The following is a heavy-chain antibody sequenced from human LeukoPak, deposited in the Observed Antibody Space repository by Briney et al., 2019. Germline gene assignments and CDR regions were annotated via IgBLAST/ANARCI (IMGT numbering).Heavy chain of an antibody. D-gene: IGHD2-21*02. CDR2: IYYSGSA. Sequence: SETLSLTCTVSGGSISSYYWSWIRQPPGKGLEWIGYIYYSGSANYNPSLKSRVTISVDRSKNQFSLKLSSVTAADTAVYYCARGGRAYCGGDCYWFDPWGQGTLVTVSS. J-gene: IGHJ5*02. CDR3: ARGGRAYCGGDCYWFDP. CDR1: GGSISSYY. V-gene: IGHV4-59*12.